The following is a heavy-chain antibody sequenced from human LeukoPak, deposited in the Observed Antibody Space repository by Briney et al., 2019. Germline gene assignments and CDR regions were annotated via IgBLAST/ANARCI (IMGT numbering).Heavy chain of an antibody. CDR1: GFSFSKYD. Sequence: GGSLRLSCAASGFSFSKYDLNWVRRAPGKGLEWISAIDNSGFHIYYADSVKGRFTISRDNSKNTLYLQMNSLKAEDTAVYYCAKESGYSSGWEYFDSWGQGTLVTVSS. D-gene: IGHD3-10*01. V-gene: IGHV3-23*05. J-gene: IGHJ4*02. CDR3: AKESGYSSGWEYFDS. CDR2: IDNSGFHI.